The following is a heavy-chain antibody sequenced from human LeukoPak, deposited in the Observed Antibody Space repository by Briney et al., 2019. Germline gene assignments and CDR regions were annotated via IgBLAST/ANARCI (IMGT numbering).Heavy chain of an antibody. D-gene: IGHD1-26*01. CDR3: ATTTIRLGY. Sequence: GSLRLSCVASGFTFSDYGMNWVRQAPGKGLEWIGSISNSGSTYYNPSLKSRVTISVDTSNNQFSLKLSSVTAADTAVYYCATTTIRLGYWGQGTLVTVSS. J-gene: IGHJ4*02. V-gene: IGHV4-38-2*01. CDR2: ISNSGST. CDR1: GFTFSDYG.